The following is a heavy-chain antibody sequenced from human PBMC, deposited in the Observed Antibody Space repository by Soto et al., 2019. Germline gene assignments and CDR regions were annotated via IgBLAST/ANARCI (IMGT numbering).Heavy chain of an antibody. Sequence: ASVKVSCKASGYTFTSYYMHWVRQAPGQGLEWMGIINPSGGSTSYAQKFQGRVTMTRDTSTSTVYMELSSLRSEDTAVYYCARDRARYSVLVPAAPDYVMDVWGQGTTVTVSS. J-gene: IGHJ6*02. V-gene: IGHV1-46*01. CDR2: INPSGGST. CDR3: ARDRARYSVLVPAAPDYVMDV. D-gene: IGHD2-2*01. CDR1: GYTFTSYY.